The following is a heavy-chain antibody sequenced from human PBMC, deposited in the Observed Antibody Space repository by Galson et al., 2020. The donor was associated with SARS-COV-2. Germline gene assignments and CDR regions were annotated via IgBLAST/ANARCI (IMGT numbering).Heavy chain of an antibody. CDR2: IKRDGSER. CDR1: GFTFSNYW. V-gene: IGHV3-7*01. Sequence: GGSLRLSCAASGFTFSNYWMSWVRQAPGKGLEWVANIKRDGSERYYVDSVKGRFTISRDNAKNSLYLQMSSLRAEDTAVYYCARGRWPLSLYYFDYWGQGALVTVSS. D-gene: IGHD3-10*01. CDR3: ARGRWPLSLYYFDY. J-gene: IGHJ4*02.